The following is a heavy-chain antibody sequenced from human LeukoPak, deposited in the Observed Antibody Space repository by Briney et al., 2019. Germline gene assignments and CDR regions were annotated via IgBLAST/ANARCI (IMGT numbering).Heavy chain of an antibody. J-gene: IGHJ1*01. Sequence: ASVTVSCKLSAHTLAEISIHWERPAPGEGLGWRGGIVPLVAQTIYTQRVQGRVNMTEDTATDTAYMELSSVRSENAAVYYCATVSYYYDSSGYHGYFQHGGQGTLVTVSS. CDR1: AHTLAEIS. D-gene: IGHD3-22*01. V-gene: IGHV1-24*01. CDR2: IVPLVAQT. CDR3: ATVSYYYDSSGYHGYFQH.